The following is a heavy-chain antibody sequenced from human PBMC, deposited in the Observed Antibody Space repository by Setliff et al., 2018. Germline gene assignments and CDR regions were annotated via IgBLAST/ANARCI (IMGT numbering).Heavy chain of an antibody. CDR2: IIPFFRTA. CDR1: GGTFSNYA. CDR3: ARYVHFANHFDY. J-gene: IGHJ4*02. Sequence: GASVKVSCKASGGTFSNYAVNWVRQAPGQGLEWMGGIIPFFRTANYAQNFQDRVTITTDKTTSTAFMELSSLRSEDTAVYYCARYVHFANHFDYWGQGTLVTVSS. D-gene: IGHD3-10*02. V-gene: IGHV1-69*05.